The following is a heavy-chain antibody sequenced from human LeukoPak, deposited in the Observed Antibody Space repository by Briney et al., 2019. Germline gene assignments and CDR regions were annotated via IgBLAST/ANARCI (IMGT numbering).Heavy chain of an antibody. Sequence: GGSLRLSCAASGFTFSSYWMHWVRQAPGKGLMWVSRINSDGSGTNYADSVKGRFTISRDNAKNTVYLQMNSLRAEDTAVYYCARAGRGLRYFDWLTHDYWAREPWSPSPQ. V-gene: IGHV3-74*01. CDR2: INSDGSGT. J-gene: IGHJ4*02. CDR3: ARAGRGLRYFDWLTHDY. CDR1: GFTFSSYW. D-gene: IGHD3-9*01.